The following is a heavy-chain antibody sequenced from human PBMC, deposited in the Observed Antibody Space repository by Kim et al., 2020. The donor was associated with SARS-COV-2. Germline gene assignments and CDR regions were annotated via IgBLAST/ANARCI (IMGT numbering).Heavy chain of an antibody. V-gene: IGHV3-23*01. Sequence: GGSLRLSCAASEFTFSSYAMSWVRQAPGKELEWVSAISGSGGSTYYADSVRGRFTVSRDNSKNTLYLQMNSLRAEDTAVYYCAKDPSGTTRSFDCWGQGTLVTVSS. CDR2: ISGSGGST. CDR1: EFTFSSYA. J-gene: IGHJ4*02. D-gene: IGHD1-1*01. CDR3: AKDPSGTTRSFDC.